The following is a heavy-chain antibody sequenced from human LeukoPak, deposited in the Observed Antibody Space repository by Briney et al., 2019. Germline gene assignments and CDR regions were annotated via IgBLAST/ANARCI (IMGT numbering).Heavy chain of an antibody. V-gene: IGHV4-31*03. CDR2: IYNSGTT. CDR3: ARGLGISGRFDY. Sequence: SETLSLTCTVSGGSVTSGTYYWTWIRQHPGKGLEWIGCIYNSGTTYYNPSLKSRVAISVDSSKNQFSLKLNSVTAADTAVYYRARGLGISGRFDYWGQGTLVTVSS. J-gene: IGHJ4*02. CDR1: GGSVTSGTYY. D-gene: IGHD2-15*01.